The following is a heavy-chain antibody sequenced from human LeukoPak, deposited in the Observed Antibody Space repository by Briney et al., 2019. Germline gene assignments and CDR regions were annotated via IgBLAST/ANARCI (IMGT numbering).Heavy chain of an antibody. V-gene: IGHV3-23*01. Sequence: GGSLRLSCAASGFTFSSYTMTWVRQAPGKGLEWVSVISGNGGTTYYADSVKGRFTISRDNAKNSLYLQMNSLRAEDTAVYYCAREFRDIVVVPAAIPRYYYYGMDVWGQGTTVTVSS. J-gene: IGHJ6*02. CDR2: ISGNGGTT. CDR3: AREFRDIVVVPAAIPRYYYYGMDV. CDR1: GFTFSSYT. D-gene: IGHD2-2*01.